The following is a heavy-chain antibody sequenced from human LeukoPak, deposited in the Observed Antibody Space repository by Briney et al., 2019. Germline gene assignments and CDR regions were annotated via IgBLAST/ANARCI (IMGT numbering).Heavy chain of an antibody. Sequence: GGSLGLSCAASGFTFSSYSMNLVRQAPGKGLEWVSSISSSSSYIYYADSVKGRFTISRDNAKNSLYLQMNSLRAEDTAVYYCATAYYYDSSGYYRNFDYWGQRTLVTVSS. CDR1: GFTFSSYS. CDR3: ATAYYYDSSGYYRNFDY. D-gene: IGHD3-22*01. V-gene: IGHV3-21*01. J-gene: IGHJ4*02. CDR2: ISSSSSYI.